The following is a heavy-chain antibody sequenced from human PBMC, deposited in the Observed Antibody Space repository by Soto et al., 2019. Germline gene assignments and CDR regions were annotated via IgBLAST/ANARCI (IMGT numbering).Heavy chain of an antibody. J-gene: IGHJ4*02. D-gene: IGHD6-19*01. CDR2: ISSDGGT. CDR3: ARDVMSVAGSADY. CDR1: AFTVRGNY. V-gene: IGHV3-53*01. Sequence: PGGSLRLSCAASAFTVRGNYMSWVRQAPGKGLEWVSTISSDGGTYYTDSVKGRFAISRDNSKNTLYLQMNSLTAEDTAVYYCARDVMSVAGSADYWGQGTLVTVSS.